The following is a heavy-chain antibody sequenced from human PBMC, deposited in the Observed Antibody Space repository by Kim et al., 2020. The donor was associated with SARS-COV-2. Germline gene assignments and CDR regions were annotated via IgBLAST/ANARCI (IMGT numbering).Heavy chain of an antibody. Sequence: ASVKVSCKASGYTFSGSFIHWVRQAPGQGLEWMGWINPNSGDPYYAQKFQGRVTMTRDTSITTAYMELSRLTSDDTAVYYCAKGGGGYFDYWGQGTLVTVSS. D-gene: IGHD3-16*01. CDR1: GYTFSGSF. J-gene: IGHJ4*02. V-gene: IGHV1-2*02. CDR2: INPNSGDP. CDR3: AKGGGGYFDY.